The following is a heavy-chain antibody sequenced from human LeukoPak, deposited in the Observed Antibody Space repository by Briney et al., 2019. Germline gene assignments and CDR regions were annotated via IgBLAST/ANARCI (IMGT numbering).Heavy chain of an antibody. Sequence: GGSLRLSCAASGFTFSNYGMHWVRQAPGKGLEWVAFIRYDGSNKYYADSVKGRFTISRDSSRNTLYLQMNSLRAEDTAVYYCALRPHDAFDIWGQGTMVTVSS. CDR2: IRYDGSNK. CDR3: ALRPHDAFDI. V-gene: IGHV3-30*02. J-gene: IGHJ3*02. CDR1: GFTFSNYG.